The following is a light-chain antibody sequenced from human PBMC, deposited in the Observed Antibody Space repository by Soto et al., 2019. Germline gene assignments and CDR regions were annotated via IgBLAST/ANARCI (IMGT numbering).Light chain of an antibody. CDR1: QSVSSY. Sequence: EIVLTQSPATLSLSPGDKATLSCRASQSVSSYLAWYQQKPGQAPRLLIYDASNRATGIPARFSGSGSGTASTPTTSSLGPKDFAVYYCQRRTTWPPGFGQGTRLKIK. J-gene: IGKJ5*01. V-gene: IGKV3-11*01. CDR2: DAS. CDR3: QRRTTWPPG.